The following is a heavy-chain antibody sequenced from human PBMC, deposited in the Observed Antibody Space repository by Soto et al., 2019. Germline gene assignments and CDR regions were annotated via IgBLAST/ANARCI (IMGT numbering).Heavy chain of an antibody. CDR2: INHSGST. V-gene: IGHV4-34*01. CDR3: ARGVHYDFWSGYYSPYPYYFDY. Sequence: KPSETLSLTCAVYGGSFSGYYWSWIRQPPGKGLEWIGEINHSGSTNYNPSLKSRVTISVDTSKNQFSLKLSSVTAADTAVYYCARGVHYDFWSGYYSPYPYYFDYWGQGTLVTVSS. CDR1: GGSFSGYY. D-gene: IGHD3-3*01. J-gene: IGHJ4*02.